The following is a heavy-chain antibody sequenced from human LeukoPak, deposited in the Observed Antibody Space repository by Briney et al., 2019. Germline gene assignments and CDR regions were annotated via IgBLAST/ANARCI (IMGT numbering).Heavy chain of an antibody. D-gene: IGHD6-19*01. V-gene: IGHV5-10-1*01. CDR3: ARRLSIAVAGDELYYFDY. J-gene: IGHJ4*02. CDR2: IDPSDSYT. CDR1: GYSFTSYW. Sequence: GESLKISCKGSGYSFTSYWISGVRQMPGKGLEWMGRIDPSDSYTNYSPSFQGHVTISADKSISTAYLQWSSLKASDTAMYYCARRLSIAVAGDELYYFDYWGQGTLVTVSS.